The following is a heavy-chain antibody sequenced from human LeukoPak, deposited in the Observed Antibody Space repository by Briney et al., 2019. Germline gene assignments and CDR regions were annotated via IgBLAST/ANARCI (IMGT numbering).Heavy chain of an antibody. CDR2: IYYSGST. V-gene: IGHV4-39*01. CDR1: GGSIGSYY. D-gene: IGHD6-19*01. J-gene: IGHJ6*03. CDR3: ARIDSSGWDYYYYYYTDV. Sequence: PAETLSLTCTVSGGSIGSYYWGWIRQPPGKGLEWVGSIYYSGSTYYTPSLKSRVTISVDTSKNQFSLKLSSVTAADTAVYYCARIDSSGWDYYYYYYTDVWGKGTTVTISS.